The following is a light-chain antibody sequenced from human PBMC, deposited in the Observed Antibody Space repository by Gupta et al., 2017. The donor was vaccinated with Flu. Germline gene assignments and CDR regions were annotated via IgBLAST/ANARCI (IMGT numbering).Light chain of an antibody. CDR1: NIESKR. CDR2: DDN. Sequence: SSVLTQPPSVSVAPGQTARVTCGADNIESKRVHWYRQTPGPAPVLLVYDDNYRASGIPERISGSNSGTTATLTISGVDAGDEADYYCQVWDSGSDDFVFGTETKITVL. J-gene: IGLJ1*01. CDR3: QVWDSGSDDFV. V-gene: IGLV3-21*02.